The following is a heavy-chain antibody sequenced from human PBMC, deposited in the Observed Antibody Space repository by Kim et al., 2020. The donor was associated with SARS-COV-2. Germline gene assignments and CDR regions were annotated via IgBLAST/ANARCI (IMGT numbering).Heavy chain of an antibody. V-gene: IGHV3-30-3*01. CDR3: ARHSVLYFDS. D-gene: IGHD1-26*01. J-gene: IGHJ4*02. CDR1: GFTFSNST. CDR2: MSFDGTNT. Sequence: GGSLRLSCAASGFTFSNSTLSWVRQAPGKGLEWVAFMSFDGTNTHYTDSVKGRFIISRDNSKNTLFLQMTSLRAEDTAVYYCARHSVLYFDSWRQGARVT.